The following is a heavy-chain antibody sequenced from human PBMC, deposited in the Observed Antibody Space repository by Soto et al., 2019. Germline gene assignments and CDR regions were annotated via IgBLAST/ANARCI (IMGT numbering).Heavy chain of an antibody. CDR2: IIPIFGTA. J-gene: IGHJ6*02. Sequence: QVQLVQSGAEVKKPGSSVKVSCKASGGTFSSYAISWVRQAPGQGLEWMGGIIPIFGTANYAQKFQGRVTISADESTSTAYMELSSLRSEDTAVYYCARAWGDYYGSGSYSYYYYGMYVWGQGTTVTVSS. D-gene: IGHD3-10*01. CDR3: ARAWGDYYGSGSYSYYYYGMYV. V-gene: IGHV1-69*01. CDR1: GGTFSSYA.